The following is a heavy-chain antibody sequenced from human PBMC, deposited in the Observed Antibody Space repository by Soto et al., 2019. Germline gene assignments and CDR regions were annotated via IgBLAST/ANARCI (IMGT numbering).Heavy chain of an antibody. CDR3: ARVSHYYYDSSGYYSPYFDY. V-gene: IGHV1-18*04. CDR1: GYTFTSYG. Sequence: QVPLVQSGAGVKKPGASVKVSCKASGYTFTSYGISWVRQAPGQGLEWMGWISAYNGNTNYAQKLQGRVTMTTDTSTSTAYMELRSLRSDDTAVYYCARVSHYYYDSSGYYSPYFDYWGQGTLVTVSS. CDR2: ISAYNGNT. D-gene: IGHD3-22*01. J-gene: IGHJ4*02.